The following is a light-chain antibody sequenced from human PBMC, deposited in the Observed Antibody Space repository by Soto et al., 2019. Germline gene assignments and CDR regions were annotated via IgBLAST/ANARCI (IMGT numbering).Light chain of an antibody. CDR2: GAS. V-gene: IGKV1-39*01. CDR1: QSIGSH. Sequence: IQVTQSPSSLSASVGDRVTITCRAGQSIGSHLNWYQQKPGTAPNLLIHGASTLQGGVPSRFSGSGSGTDFTLTVSTLQPEDFATYYCLQTYSLPVAFGGGTKVEI. J-gene: IGKJ4*01. CDR3: LQTYSLPVA.